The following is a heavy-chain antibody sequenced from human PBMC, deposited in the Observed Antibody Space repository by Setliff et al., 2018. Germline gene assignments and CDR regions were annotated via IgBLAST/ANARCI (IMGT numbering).Heavy chain of an antibody. CDR2: IYSSGIT. Sequence: PSETLSLTCTVSGGSITNFYWNWIRQSPGKGLEWIGYIYSSGITNYNPSLKSRLTISLDTSKNQFSLSLTSVTAADTAVYYCARMSGFQYIDVWGKGTTVTVSS. D-gene: IGHD3-3*01. CDR1: GGSITNFY. CDR3: ARMSGFQYIDV. J-gene: IGHJ6*03. V-gene: IGHV4-59*08.